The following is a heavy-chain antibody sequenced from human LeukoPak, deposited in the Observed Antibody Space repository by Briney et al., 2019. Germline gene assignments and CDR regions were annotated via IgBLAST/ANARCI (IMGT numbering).Heavy chain of an antibody. V-gene: IGHV1-69*13. D-gene: IGHD2-15*01. CDR2: IIPIFGTA. Sequence: GASVKVSCKASGGTFSSYAISWVRQAPGQGLEWMGGIIPIFGTANYAQKFQGRVTITADESTSTAYMELSSLRSEDTAVYYCASGGIVGYCSGGSCSHQAEDDYWGQGTLITVSS. CDR3: ASGGIVGYCSGGSCSHQAEDDY. CDR1: GGTFSSYA. J-gene: IGHJ4*02.